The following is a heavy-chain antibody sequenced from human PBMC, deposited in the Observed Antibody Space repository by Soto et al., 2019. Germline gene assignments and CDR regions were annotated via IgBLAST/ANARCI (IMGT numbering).Heavy chain of an antibody. CDR2: IYSGGST. D-gene: IGHD3-22*01. J-gene: IGHJ4*02. CDR1: GFTVSSNY. V-gene: IGHV3-66*01. Sequence: GGSLRLSCAASGFTVSSNYMSWVRQAPGKGLEWVSVIYSGGSTYYADSVKGRFTISRDNSKNTLYLQMNSLRAEDTAVYYCARRGSDAYYYDSSGYLAPHAFDYWGQGTLVTVSS. CDR3: ARRGSDAYYYDSSGYLAPHAFDY.